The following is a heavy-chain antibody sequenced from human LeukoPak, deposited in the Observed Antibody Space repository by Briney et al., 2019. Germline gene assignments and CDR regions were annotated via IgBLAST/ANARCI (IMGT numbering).Heavy chain of an antibody. CDR3: ARAPRDYDFWSGSFDF. V-gene: IGHV4-61*02. D-gene: IGHD3-3*01. J-gene: IGHJ4*02. CDR2: VHTSGST. CDR1: GGSISSSSYY. Sequence: KTSETLSLTCTVSGGSISSSSYYWGWIRQPAGKGLQWIGRVHTSGSTNYNPSLKSRVTLSLDTSKNQFSLKLGSVTAADAAVYYCARAPRDYDFWSGSFDFWGQGTLVTVSS.